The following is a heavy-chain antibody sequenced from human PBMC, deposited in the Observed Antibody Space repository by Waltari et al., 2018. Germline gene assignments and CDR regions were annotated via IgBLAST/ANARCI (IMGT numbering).Heavy chain of an antibody. V-gene: IGHV4-59*01. J-gene: IGHJ5*02. CDR1: GGSINDYY. D-gene: IGHD6-19*01. CDR2: IYYSGST. Sequence: QVHLQESGPGLVKPSETLSLTCTVSGGSINDYYWNWIRQSPGKGLEWIGYIYYSGSTNYNPSLKSRVTISIDRSKNHFSPKLASATTADTAVYYCARTRSSGWFAGWFDPWGQGSLVSVAS. CDR3: ARTRSSGWFAGWFDP.